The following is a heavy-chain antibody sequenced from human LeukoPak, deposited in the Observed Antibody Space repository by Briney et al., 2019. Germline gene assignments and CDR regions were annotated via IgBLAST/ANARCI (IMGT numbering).Heavy chain of an antibody. D-gene: IGHD1-1*01. CDR1: GFTFSSYE. V-gene: IGHV3-48*03. Sequence: PGGSLRLSCAASGFTFSSYEMNWVRQAPGKGLEWISYISSSGSTIHYADSVKGRFTISRDNSKNTLYLQINSLGPEDTALYYCAKAREGTVVIDYWGQGTLVTVSS. J-gene: IGHJ4*02. CDR3: AKAREGTVVIDY. CDR2: ISSSGSTI.